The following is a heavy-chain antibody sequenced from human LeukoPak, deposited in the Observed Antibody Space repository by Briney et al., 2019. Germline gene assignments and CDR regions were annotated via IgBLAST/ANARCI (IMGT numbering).Heavy chain of an antibody. CDR2: ISSSSSYT. V-gene: IGHV3-11*03. CDR3: SAGRVGNGAFDI. CDR1: GFTFSDYY. Sequence: GGSLRLSCAASGFTFSDYYMSWIRQAPGKGLEWVSYISSSSSYTNYADSVKGRFTISRNNAKNSLYLQMNSLRSEDTAVYYCSAGRVGNGAFDIWGQGTMVTVSS. J-gene: IGHJ3*02.